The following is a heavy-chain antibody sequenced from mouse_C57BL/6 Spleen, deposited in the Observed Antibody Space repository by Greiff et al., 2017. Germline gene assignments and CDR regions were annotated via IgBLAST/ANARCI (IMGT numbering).Heavy chain of an antibody. CDR1: GYTFTSYW. D-gene: IGHD3-3*01. CDR2: IHPNSGST. V-gene: IGHV1-64*01. Sequence: QVQLKQPGAELVKPGASVKLSCKASGYTFTSYWMHWVKQRPGQGLEWIGMIHPNSGSTNYTEKFKSKATLTLDKSSSTASMQLSSLTSEDSAVYYCARLGAGLFDYWGQGTTLTVSS. J-gene: IGHJ2*01. CDR3: ARLGAGLFDY.